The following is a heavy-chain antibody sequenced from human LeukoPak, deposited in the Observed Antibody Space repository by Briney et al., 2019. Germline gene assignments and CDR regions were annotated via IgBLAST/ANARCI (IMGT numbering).Heavy chain of an antibody. Sequence: PGGSLRLSCAASGFTFSSYSMNWVRQAPGKGLEWVSSISSSSSYIYYADSVKGRFTISRDNAKNSLYLQINSLRAEDTAVYYCARVIAAAGNYWGEGTLVTVSS. D-gene: IGHD6-13*01. CDR2: ISSSSSYI. CDR1: GFTFSSYS. V-gene: IGHV3-21*01. CDR3: ARVIAAAGNY. J-gene: IGHJ4*02.